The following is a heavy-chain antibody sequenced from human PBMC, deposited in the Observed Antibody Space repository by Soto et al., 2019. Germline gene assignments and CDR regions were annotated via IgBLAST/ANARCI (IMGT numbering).Heavy chain of an antibody. Sequence: GGSLRLSCAVSGFTFGDSYMSWIRQAPGKGLEWLSYISPGSRYPAYADSVKGRFTISRDNAKRSLYLQMMSLTAEDTAIYYCVRGGGGGLFDPWGQGTMGTAPQ. V-gene: IGHV3-11*06. CDR3: VRGGGGGLFDP. CDR1: GFTFGDSY. J-gene: IGHJ5*02. CDR2: ISPGSRYP. D-gene: IGHD2-15*01.